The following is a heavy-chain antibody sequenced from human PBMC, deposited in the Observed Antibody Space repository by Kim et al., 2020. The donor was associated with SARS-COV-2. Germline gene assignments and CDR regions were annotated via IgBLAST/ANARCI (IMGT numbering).Heavy chain of an antibody. J-gene: IGHJ4*02. Sequence: ASVKVSCKASGYTFTSYTMHWVRQAPGQRLEWMGWINAGNGNTKYSQKLQGRVTITRDTSASTAYMELSSLRSEDTAVYYCAREGGCRGGSCYSGWGQGTLVTVSS. V-gene: IGHV1-3*01. CDR3: AREGGCRGGSCYSG. CDR1: GYTFTSYT. D-gene: IGHD2-15*01. CDR2: INAGNGNT.